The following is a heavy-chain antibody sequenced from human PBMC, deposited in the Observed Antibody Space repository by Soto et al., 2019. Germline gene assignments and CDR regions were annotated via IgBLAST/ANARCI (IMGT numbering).Heavy chain of an antibody. V-gene: IGHV5-51*01. CDR1: GYSFTSYW. J-gene: IGHJ6*02. CDR2: IYPGDSDT. CDR3: ARGYYYDSSGYPHPYGMDV. Sequence: PGESLKISCKGSGYSFTSYWIGWVRQMPGKGLEWMGIIYPGDSDTRYSPSFQGQVTISADKSISTAYLQWSSLKASDTAMYYCARGYYYDSSGYPHPYGMDVWGQGTTVTVSS. D-gene: IGHD3-22*01.